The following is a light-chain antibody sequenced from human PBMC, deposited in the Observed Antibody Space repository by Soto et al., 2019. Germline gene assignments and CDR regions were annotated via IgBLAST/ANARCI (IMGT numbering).Light chain of an antibody. Sequence: DVQMTQSPSSLSASGGDRVSITCRASQNIRTYLNWYQQTPGKDPKLLIYGSSHLQSGVPPRFSGTGSGTDFTLIISSLQPEDFATYFCQQNDFIPWTFGQGTKV. V-gene: IGKV1-39*01. CDR2: GSS. CDR3: QQNDFIPWT. J-gene: IGKJ1*01. CDR1: QNIRTY.